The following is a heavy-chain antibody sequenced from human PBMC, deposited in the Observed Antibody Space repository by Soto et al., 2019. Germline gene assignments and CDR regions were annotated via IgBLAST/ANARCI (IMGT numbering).Heavy chain of an antibody. CDR1: GGSINYSY. CDR2: IAYTGSA. CDR3: ARVNYGDYYYGMDV. J-gene: IGHJ6*02. V-gene: IGHV4-59*01. D-gene: IGHD4-17*01. Sequence: QVQLQESGPGLVKPSETLSLTCTVSGGSINYSYWTWIRQPPGNGMEWIGYIAYTGSANYNASLKSRLTISVDTYKNQFSLKLSSVTAADTALYYCARVNYGDYYYGMDVWGQGTTVTVSS.